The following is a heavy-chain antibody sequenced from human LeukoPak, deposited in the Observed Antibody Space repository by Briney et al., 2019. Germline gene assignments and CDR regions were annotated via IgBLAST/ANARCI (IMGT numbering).Heavy chain of an antibody. CDR2: IKQDGSEK. J-gene: IGHJ6*02. V-gene: IGHV3-7*04. D-gene: IGHD5-18*01. CDR3: ARIRKAGYSYGSYYYYGMDV. Sequence: AGSLTLSCTASGFTFSSYWMSWVRQAPGKGLEWVANIKQDGSEKYHVDSVKGRFTISRDNAKNSLYLQMNSLRAEDTAVYYCARIRKAGYSYGSYYYYGMDVWGHGTTVTVSS. CDR1: GFTFSSYW.